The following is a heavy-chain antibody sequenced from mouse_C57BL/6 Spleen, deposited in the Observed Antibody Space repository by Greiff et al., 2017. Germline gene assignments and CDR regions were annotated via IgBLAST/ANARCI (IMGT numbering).Heavy chain of an antibody. Sequence: QVQLQQSGAELVRPGTSVKVSCKASGYAFTNYLIEWVKQRPGQGLEWIGGINPGSGGTNYNEKFKGKATLTADKPSSTAYRQLSSLTAEDSAVYFGARYTDYDCDVGYFDVWGTGTTVTVSS. D-gene: IGHD2-4*01. CDR1: GYAFTNYL. CDR3: ARYTDYDCDVGYFDV. J-gene: IGHJ1*03. CDR2: INPGSGGT. V-gene: IGHV1-54*01.